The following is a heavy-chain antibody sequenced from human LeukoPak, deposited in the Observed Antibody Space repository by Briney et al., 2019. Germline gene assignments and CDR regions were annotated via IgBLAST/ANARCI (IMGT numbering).Heavy chain of an antibody. Sequence: GGSLRLSCAASGFTFTSYAMSWVRHAPGKGLEWVSTISGSGASTYYADSVKGRFTISRDSSKNTLYLQLNILRAEDTAVYFCAKAAQQWLAHLDYWGQGTLITVSS. D-gene: IGHD6-19*01. CDR2: ISGSGAST. CDR3: AKAAQQWLAHLDY. CDR1: GFTFTSYA. V-gene: IGHV3-23*01. J-gene: IGHJ4*02.